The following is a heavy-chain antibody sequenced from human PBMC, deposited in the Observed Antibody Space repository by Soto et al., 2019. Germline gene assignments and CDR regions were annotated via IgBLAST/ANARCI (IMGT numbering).Heavy chain of an antibody. CDR2: IDPSDSYT. CDR1: GYSFTSYW. D-gene: IGHD3-22*01. CDR3: GRRVDYYSSGLKYDY. Sequence: PGESLKISCKGSGYSFTSYWISWVRQMPGKGLEWMGRIDPSDSYTNYSPSFQGHVTISADKSISTAYLQWSSLKASDTAMYYCGRRVDYYSSGLKYDYWGQGTLVTVSS. J-gene: IGHJ4*02. V-gene: IGHV5-10-1*01.